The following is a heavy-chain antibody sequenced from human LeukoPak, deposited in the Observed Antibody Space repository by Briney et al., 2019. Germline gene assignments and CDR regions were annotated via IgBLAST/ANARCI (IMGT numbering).Heavy chain of an antibody. V-gene: IGHV4-39*07. Sequence: SETLSLTCTVSGVSISSSNYFWAWIRQSPGKGLEWIGSIYFRGSISSSPSLKSRVTISIGASKNQFSLKLTSVTAADTAVYYCAREDRYCSSTSCYTWDYWGQGTLVAV. D-gene: IGHD2-2*02. CDR1: GVSISSSNYF. CDR3: AREDRYCSSTSCYTWDY. CDR2: IYFRGSI. J-gene: IGHJ4*02.